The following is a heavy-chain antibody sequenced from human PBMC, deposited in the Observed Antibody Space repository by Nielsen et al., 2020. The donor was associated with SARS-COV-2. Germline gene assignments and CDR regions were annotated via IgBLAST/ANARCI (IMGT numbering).Heavy chain of an antibody. J-gene: IGHJ3*02. D-gene: IGHD2-21*01. V-gene: IGHV4-59*01. CDR2: IYYSGST. CDR1: GGSISSYY. CDR3: ARGTWWWDFDI. Sequence: SETLSLTCTVSGGSISSYYWSWIRQPPGKGLEWIGSIYYSGSTYYNPSLKSRVTISVDTSKNQFSLKLSSVTAADTAVYYCARGTWWWDFDIWGQGTMVTVSS.